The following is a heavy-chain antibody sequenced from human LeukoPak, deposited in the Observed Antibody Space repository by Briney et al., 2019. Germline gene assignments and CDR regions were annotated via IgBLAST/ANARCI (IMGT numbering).Heavy chain of an antibody. V-gene: IGHV3-23*01. D-gene: IGHD3-3*01. CDR1: GFTFSSYA. CDR3: AKAMYYDFWSGYPKGPNYYYYMDV. Sequence: GGSLRLSCAASGFTFSSYAMSWVRQAPGKGLEWVSAISGSGGSTYYADSVKGRFTISRDNSKNTLYLQMNSLRAEDTAVYYCAKAMYYDFWSGYPKGPNYYYYMDVWGKGTTVTVSS. CDR2: ISGSGGST. J-gene: IGHJ6*03.